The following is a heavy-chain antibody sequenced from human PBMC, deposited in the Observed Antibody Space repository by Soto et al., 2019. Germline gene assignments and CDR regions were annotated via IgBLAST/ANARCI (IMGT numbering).Heavy chain of an antibody. CDR1: GYTFTSYG. J-gene: IGHJ5*02. CDR2: ISAYNGNT. Sequence: GASVKVSCKASGYTFTSYGISWVRQAPGQGLEWMGWISAYNGNTNYAQKLQGRVTMTTDTSTSTAYMELRSLRSDDTAVYYCARVDIVVVPAANDKSNYVWFDPWGQGTLVTVSS. V-gene: IGHV1-18*04. D-gene: IGHD2-2*01. CDR3: ARVDIVVVPAANDKSNYVWFDP.